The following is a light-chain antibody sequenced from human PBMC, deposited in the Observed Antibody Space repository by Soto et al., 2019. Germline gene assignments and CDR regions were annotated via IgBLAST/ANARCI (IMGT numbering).Light chain of an antibody. CDR3: QQYYSTPPT. CDR2: WAS. J-gene: IGKJ1*01. CDR1: QSVLYSSNNKNY. V-gene: IGKV4-1*01. Sequence: DIVMTQSPESLAVSLRERATMNCKYSQSVLYSSNNKNYLAWYQQKPGQPPRLLIYWASTRESGVPDRFSGSGSGTDFTLTISSLQAEDVAVYYCQQYYSTPPTFGQGTKVDIK.